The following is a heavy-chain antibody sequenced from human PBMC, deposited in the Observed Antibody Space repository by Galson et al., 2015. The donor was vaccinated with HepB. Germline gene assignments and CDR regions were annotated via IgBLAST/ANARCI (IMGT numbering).Heavy chain of an antibody. CDR3: ARDRRLGGYYDSSGYYPTIKYFDY. Sequence: SETLSLTCAVSGGSISSSNWWSWVRQPPGKGLEWIGEIYHSGSTNYNPSLKSRVTISVDKSKNQFSLKLSSVTAADTAVYYCARDRRLGGYYDSSGYYPTIKYFDYWGQGTLVTVSS. CDR1: GGSISSSNW. CDR2: IYHSGST. D-gene: IGHD3-22*01. V-gene: IGHV4-4*02. J-gene: IGHJ4*02.